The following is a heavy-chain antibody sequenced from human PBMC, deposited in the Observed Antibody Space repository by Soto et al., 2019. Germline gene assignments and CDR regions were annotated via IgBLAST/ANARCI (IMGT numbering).Heavy chain of an antibody. V-gene: IGHV3-23*01. CDR2: ISGSGGST. Sequence: GGSLRLSCAASGFTFSSYAMSWVRQAPGKGLEWVSAISGSGGSTYYADSVKGRFTISRDNSKNTLYLQMNSLRAEDTAVYYCAKRQTGRGSDYIWGSYRYTSYFDYWGQGTLVTVSS. CDR1: GFTFSSYA. CDR3: AKRQTGRGSDYIWGSYRYTSYFDY. D-gene: IGHD3-16*02. J-gene: IGHJ4*02.